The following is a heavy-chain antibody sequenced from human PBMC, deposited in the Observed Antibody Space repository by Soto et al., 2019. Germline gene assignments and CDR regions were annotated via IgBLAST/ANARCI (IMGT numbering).Heavy chain of an antibody. J-gene: IGHJ4*02. CDR2: ISGGVGSI. CDR1: GFTFTNYA. V-gene: IGHV3-23*01. CDR3: AKDLMVAPGDYFDY. Sequence: PGGSLRLSCVASGFTFTNYAMNWVRQAPGKGLEWVSGISGGVGSIYYSDSVKGRFTISRDNSKNKLYLQMNSLRAEDTAVYYCAKDLMVAPGDYFDYWGQGTLVTVSS. D-gene: IGHD2-8*01.